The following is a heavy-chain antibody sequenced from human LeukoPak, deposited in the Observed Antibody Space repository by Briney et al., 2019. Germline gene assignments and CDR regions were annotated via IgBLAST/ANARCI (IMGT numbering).Heavy chain of an antibody. V-gene: IGHV3-74*01. CDR2: IHREGTTT. Sequence: GGSLTLSCAASGFTFSAYWMHWVRQVPGKGLVWVSRIHREGTTTIYADSVKGRFTISRDNGKNTLYLHMNSLRADDTAVYYCARDSDWLLFDYWGQGTLATVSS. D-gene: IGHD3-9*01. CDR3: ARDSDWLLFDY. J-gene: IGHJ4*02. CDR1: GFTFSAYW.